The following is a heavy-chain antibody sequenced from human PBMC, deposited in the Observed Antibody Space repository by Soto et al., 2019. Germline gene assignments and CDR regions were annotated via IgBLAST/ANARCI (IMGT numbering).Heavy chain of an antibody. V-gene: IGHV3-11*01. CDR1: GFTFSDYY. Sequence: QVQLVESGGGLVKPGGSLRLSCAASGFTFSDYYMTWIRQAPGKGLEGVSFIGSRGTGIYYADSVKGRFTIFRDKAKNSLYLLMNSLRAEDTAMYYCARDLRAVRMASRFDPWGQGTLVTVSS. CDR2: IGSRGTGI. D-gene: IGHD2-8*01. CDR3: ARDLRAVRMASRFDP. J-gene: IGHJ5*02.